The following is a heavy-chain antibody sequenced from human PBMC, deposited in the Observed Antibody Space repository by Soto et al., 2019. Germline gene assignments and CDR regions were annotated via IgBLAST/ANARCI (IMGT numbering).Heavy chain of an antibody. D-gene: IGHD2-2*01. V-gene: IGHV3-23*01. Sequence: GGSLRLSCAASGFTFSSYAMNWVRQAPGKGLEWVSSISGSGSSIYYAGSVKGRFTISRDNSKNTLYLQMNSLRDEDTAVYYWAKGALCSSTNCYVLSCFDPWGQGTLVTVSSGKNAAVYYCARDRPLTRGIAVAGDYFDYWGQGTLVTVSS. CDR3: AKGALCSSTNCYVLSCFDPWGQGTLVTVSSGKNAAVYYCARDRPLTRGIAVAGDYFDY. CDR1: GFTFSSYA. CDR2: ISGSGSSI. J-gene: IGHJ4*02.